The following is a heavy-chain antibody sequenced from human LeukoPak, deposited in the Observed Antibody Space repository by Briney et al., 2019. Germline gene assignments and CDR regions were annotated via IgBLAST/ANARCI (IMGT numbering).Heavy chain of an antibody. CDR1: GFTFDDYA. D-gene: IGHD2-2*01. V-gene: IGHV3-9*01. CDR2: ISWNSGSV. CDR3: AEAYCGTSCYFDY. J-gene: IGHJ4*02. Sequence: GGSLRLSCAASGFTFDDYAMHWVRQAPGKGLEWVSGISWNSGSVGYADSVKGRFTISRDNAKNSLFLQMNSLRAEDTALYYCAEAYCGTSCYFDYWGQGILVTVSS.